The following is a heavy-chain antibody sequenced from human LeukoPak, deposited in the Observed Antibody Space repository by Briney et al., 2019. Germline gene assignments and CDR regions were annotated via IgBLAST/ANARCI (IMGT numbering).Heavy chain of an antibody. CDR3: ARGPHLALDTDDAFDI. V-gene: IGHV3-21*01. CDR2: ISSSSSYI. Sequence: GGSLRLSWAVSGFTLSSDTMNWVRQAPGKGLEWVSFISSSSSYIYYADSVKGRFTISRDNAENSLYLQMNSLRVEDTAVYYCARGPHLALDTDDAFDIWGQGTMVTVSS. J-gene: IGHJ3*02. CDR1: GFTLSSDT. D-gene: IGHD5-18*01.